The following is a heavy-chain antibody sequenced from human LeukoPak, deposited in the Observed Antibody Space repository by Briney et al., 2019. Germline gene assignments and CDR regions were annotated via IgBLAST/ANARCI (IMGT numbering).Heavy chain of an antibody. CDR3: ARNLWFGEFYY. CDR2: IYYSGST. D-gene: IGHD3-10*01. CDR1: GGSISSSSYY. J-gene: IGHJ4*02. V-gene: IGHV4-39*07. Sequence: PSETLSLTCTVSGGSISSSSYYWGWIRQPPGKGLEWIGSIYYSGSTYYNPSLKSRVTISVDTSKNQFSLKLSSVTAADTAVYYCARNLWFGEFYYWGQGTLVTVSS.